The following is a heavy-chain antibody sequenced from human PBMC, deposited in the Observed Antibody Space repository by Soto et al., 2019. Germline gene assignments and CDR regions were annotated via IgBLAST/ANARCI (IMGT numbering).Heavy chain of an antibody. CDR3: AKDPSYGDYVTSFDY. Sequence: PGGSLRLSCAASGFTFSSYGMHWVRQAPGKGLEWVAVISYDGSNKYYADSVKGRFTISRDNSKNTLYLQMNSLRAEDTAVYYCAKDPSYGDYVTSFDYWGQGTLVTVSS. V-gene: IGHV3-30*18. CDR1: GFTFSSYG. J-gene: IGHJ4*02. D-gene: IGHD4-17*01. CDR2: ISYDGSNK.